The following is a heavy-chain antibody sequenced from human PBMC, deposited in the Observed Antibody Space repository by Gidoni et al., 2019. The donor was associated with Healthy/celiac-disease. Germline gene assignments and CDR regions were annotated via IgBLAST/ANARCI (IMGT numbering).Heavy chain of an antibody. D-gene: IGHD4-17*01. CDR2: TYYSGST. V-gene: IGHV4-31*03. J-gene: IGHJ4*02. CDR1: GGSISSGGYY. CDR3: AREVVDYGGNSGGGY. Sequence: QVQLQESGPGLVKPSQTLSLTCTVSGGSISSGGYYWSWIRQHPGKGLEWNGYTYYSGSTYYNPSLKSRVTISLDTAKNQFSLKLSSVTAADTAVYYCAREVVDYGGNSGGGYWGQGTLVTVSS.